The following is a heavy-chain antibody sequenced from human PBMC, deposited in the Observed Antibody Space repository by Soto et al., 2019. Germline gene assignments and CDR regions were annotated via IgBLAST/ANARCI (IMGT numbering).Heavy chain of an antibody. CDR2: IYATGTT. D-gene: IGHD1-1*01. CDR3: VRDGTKNLRDRFEP. V-gene: IGHV4-4*07. J-gene: IGHJ5*02. CDR1: VGSLSGYY. Sequence: PSETLSLTCNFSVGSLSGYYWSCIRHPPGKGLEWIGRIYATGTTDYNPSLKSRITMSVDMSKKQFSLTLRSVTAADTAIYYCVRDGTKNLRDRFEPWGRGILFIVSS.